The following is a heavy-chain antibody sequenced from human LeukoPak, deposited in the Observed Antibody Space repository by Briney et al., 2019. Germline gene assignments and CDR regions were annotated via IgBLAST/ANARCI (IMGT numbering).Heavy chain of an antibody. Sequence: SETLSLTCTVSGGSISTYYWTWTRQPPGKGLEWIGYIYFTGSTKYNPSLKSRVTMSVDTSKRQLALNLSSVTAADTAVYYCARARYCSDTSCYAFEYWGQGTLVTVSS. V-gene: IGHV4-59*01. CDR3: ARARYCSDTSCYAFEY. D-gene: IGHD2-2*01. CDR1: GGSISTYY. CDR2: IYFTGST. J-gene: IGHJ4*02.